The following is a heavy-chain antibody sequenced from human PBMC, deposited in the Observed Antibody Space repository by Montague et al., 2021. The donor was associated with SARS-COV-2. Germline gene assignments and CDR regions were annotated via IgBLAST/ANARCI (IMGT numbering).Heavy chain of an antibody. V-gene: IGHV4-59*01. Sequence: SETLSLTCTVSGGSISTYYWNWIRQFPGKGLEWIGYFDYSGSTNYNPSLQSRVIISVDRSKIQFSLKLNSVTAADTAIYYCARLPYDNSYGMDVWGQGTTVTVSS. CDR1: GGSISTYY. CDR3: ARLPYDNSYGMDV. D-gene: IGHD3-9*01. J-gene: IGHJ6*02. CDR2: FDYSGST.